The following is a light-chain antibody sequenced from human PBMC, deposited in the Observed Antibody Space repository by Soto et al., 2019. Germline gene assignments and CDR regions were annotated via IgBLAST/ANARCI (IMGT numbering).Light chain of an antibody. V-gene: IGLV2-14*01. J-gene: IGLJ1*01. Sequence: QTVLPSPASVSGAPGQPITLSCLAHNTDSGGYEYISWYQQHPGKAPKLLIFDVTNRPSGVSDRFSGSESGTTASLTISGLQADDEADYYCSSFGSTSRLEVFETGTKAPVL. CDR2: DVT. CDR3: SSFGSTSRLEV. CDR1: NTDSGGYEY.